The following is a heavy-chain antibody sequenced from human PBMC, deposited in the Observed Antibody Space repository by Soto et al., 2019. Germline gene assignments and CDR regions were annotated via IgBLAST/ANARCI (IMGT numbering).Heavy chain of an antibody. V-gene: IGHV1-69*01. D-gene: IGHD4-17*01. J-gene: IGHJ3*01. CDR3: ARGEFGDYSDSFAV. CDR1: GPTFTSYA. CDR2: IIPISGLA. Sequence: QVQLVQSGAEVKKPGSSVRVSCKASGPTFTSYAINWVRQAPGQGLEWMGGIIPISGLANYAQRFQGRVTFTADESTNTAYMALSSLKYEDTAMFYCARGEFGDYSDSFAVWGQGTMVTVSS.